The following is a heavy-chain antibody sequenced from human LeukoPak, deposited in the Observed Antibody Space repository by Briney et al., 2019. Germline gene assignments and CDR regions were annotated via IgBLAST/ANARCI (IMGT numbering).Heavy chain of an antibody. J-gene: IGHJ4*02. CDR1: GFTFSSYA. D-gene: IGHD2-15*01. V-gene: IGHV3-23*01. Sequence: GGSLRLSCAASGFTFSSYAMSWVRQAPGKGLVWVSAISGSGGSTYYADSVKGRFTISRDNSKNTLYLQMNSLRAEDTAVYYCAKDSPSYCSGGSCYFTEGYWGQGTLVTVSS. CDR2: ISGSGGST. CDR3: AKDSPSYCSGGSCYFTEGY.